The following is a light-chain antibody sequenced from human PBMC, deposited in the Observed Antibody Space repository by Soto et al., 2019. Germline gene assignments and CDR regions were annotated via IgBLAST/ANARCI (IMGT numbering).Light chain of an antibody. J-gene: IGKJ1*01. Sequence: EIVMTQFPATLAVSPGERATLSCRASQSVSSNYLAWYEQKPGQAPRLLIYGASIRATGIPDRFSGSGSGTEFTLTISRLEPEDFAVYYCQQYGKSPGTFGQGTKVDIK. CDR2: GAS. CDR3: QQYGKSPGT. V-gene: IGKV3-20*01. CDR1: QSVSSNY.